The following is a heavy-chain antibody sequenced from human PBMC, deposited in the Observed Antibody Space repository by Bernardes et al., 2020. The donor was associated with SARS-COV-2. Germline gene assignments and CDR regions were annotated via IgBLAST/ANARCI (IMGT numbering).Heavy chain of an antibody. CDR2: ISGSGNTT. CDR1: GFTFTKYD. Sequence: GGSLRLSCAASGFTFTKYDMSWVRQAPGKGLEWVSGISGSGNTTYYADSVKGRFTISRDNSKNTLFLPMDSLRAEETAVYYCAKDDDRPLFGAPGFDSWGQGTLVTVSS. CDR3: AKDDDRPLFGAPGFDS. J-gene: IGHJ4*02. D-gene: IGHD3-3*01. V-gene: IGHV3-23*01.